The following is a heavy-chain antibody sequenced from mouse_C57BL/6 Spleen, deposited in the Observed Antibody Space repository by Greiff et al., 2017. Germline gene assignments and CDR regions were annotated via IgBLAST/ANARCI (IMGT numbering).Heavy chain of an antibody. CDR3: AREDWDHAMDY. Sequence: VKVVESGAELARPGASVKLSCKASGYTFTSYGISWVKQRTGQGLEWIGEIYPRSGNTYYNEKFKGKATLTADKSSSTAYMELRSLTSEDSAVYFCAREDWDHAMDYWGQGTSVTVSS. CDR1: GYTFTSYG. V-gene: IGHV1-81*01. D-gene: IGHD4-1*01. J-gene: IGHJ4*01. CDR2: IYPRSGNT.